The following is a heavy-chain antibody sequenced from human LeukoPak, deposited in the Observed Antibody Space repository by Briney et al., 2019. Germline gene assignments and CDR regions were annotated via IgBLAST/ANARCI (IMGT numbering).Heavy chain of an antibody. CDR3: ARGREGSGWYRDWFDP. V-gene: IGHV4-59*01. CDR2: IYYSGST. Sequence: SETLSLTCTVSGGSISSYYWSWIRQPPGKGLEWVGYIYYSGSTNYNPSLKSRVTISVDTSKNQFSLKLSSVTAADTAVYYCARGREGSGWYRDWFDPWGQGTLVTVSS. D-gene: IGHD6-19*01. CDR1: GGSISSYY. J-gene: IGHJ5*02.